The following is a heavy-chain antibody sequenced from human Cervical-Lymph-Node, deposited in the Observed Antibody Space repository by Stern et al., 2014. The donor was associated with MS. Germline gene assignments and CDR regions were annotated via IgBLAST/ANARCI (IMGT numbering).Heavy chain of an antibody. V-gene: IGHV3-23*04. CDR1: GFTFSDHA. CDR2: VSGSGAHT. Sequence: EVQLVESGGGLVQPGGSLRLSCAASGFTFSDHAMSWVRQAPGEGLEWVSAVSGSGAHTYYADAVKGRFTISRDSSKSTLYLQANSLRVDDTAVYYCARSLTVTTLLLRSAFDIWGQGTKVTVSS. CDR3: ARSLTVTTLLLRSAFDI. D-gene: IGHD4-17*01. J-gene: IGHJ3*02.